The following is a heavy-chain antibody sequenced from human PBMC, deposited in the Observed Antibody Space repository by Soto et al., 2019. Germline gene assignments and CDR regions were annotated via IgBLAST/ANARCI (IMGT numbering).Heavy chain of an antibody. Sequence: SETLSLTCAVSGYSISSGYYWGWIRQPPGKGLEWIGSIYHSGSTYYNPSLKSRVTISVDTSKNQFSLKLSSVTAADTAVYYCARENIVVVPAAYYYYGMDVWGQGTTVTVSS. D-gene: IGHD2-2*01. CDR3: ARENIVVVPAAYYYYGMDV. CDR2: IYHSGST. V-gene: IGHV4-38-2*02. J-gene: IGHJ6*02. CDR1: GYSISSGYY.